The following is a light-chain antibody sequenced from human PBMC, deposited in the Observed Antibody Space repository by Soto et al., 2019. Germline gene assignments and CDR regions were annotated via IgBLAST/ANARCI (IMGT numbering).Light chain of an antibody. CDR3: QQYNSWPQA. J-gene: IGKJ1*01. CDR1: LSVGSN. V-gene: IGKV3-15*01. CDR2: GAS. Sequence: ETVMTQSPATLSVSPGERATLSCRASLSVGSNLAWYQQRPGQAPRLLIYGASTRATGIPVRFSGSGSGTEFTLTISSLQSEDFAVYYCQQYNSWPQAFGQGTKVEIK.